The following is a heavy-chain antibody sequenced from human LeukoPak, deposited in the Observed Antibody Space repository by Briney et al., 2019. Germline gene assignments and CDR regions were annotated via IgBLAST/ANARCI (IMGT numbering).Heavy chain of an antibody. CDR2: INSDGSST. V-gene: IGHV3-74*01. Sequence: GESLRLSCAASGFTFNSHWMHWARQAPGKGLVWVSHINSDGSSTTYADSVKGRFTISRVNAKNTLYLQMDSLRAEDTAVYYCIRSFDYWGQGTLVTVSS. J-gene: IGHJ4*02. CDR1: GFTFNSHW. CDR3: IRSFDY.